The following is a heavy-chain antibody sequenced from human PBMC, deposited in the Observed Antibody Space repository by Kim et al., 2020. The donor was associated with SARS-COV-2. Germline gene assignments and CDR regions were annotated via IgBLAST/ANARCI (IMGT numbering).Heavy chain of an antibody. CDR3: AKGDIVVVPAALLSY. D-gene: IGHD2-2*01. Sequence: DSVKGRFALSRDNSKNTLYLQMNGLRAEDTAVYYCAKGDIVVVPAALLSYWGQGTLVTVSS. J-gene: IGHJ4*02. V-gene: IGHV3-30*02.